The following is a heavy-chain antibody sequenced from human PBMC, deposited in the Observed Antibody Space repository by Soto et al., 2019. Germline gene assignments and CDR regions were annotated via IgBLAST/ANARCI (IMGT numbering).Heavy chain of an antibody. V-gene: IGHV4-34*01. J-gene: IGHJ6*04. Sequence: SETLSLTCAVYGGSFSDYYWSWIRQPPGKGLEWIGEINHSGSTNYNPSLKSRVTISVDLSKNQFSLELSSVTAADTAVYFCARGTVPAANIYYYRMDVWGKGTTVTVSS. CDR2: INHSGST. CDR1: GGSFSDYY. CDR3: ARGTVPAANIYYYRMDV. D-gene: IGHD2-2*01.